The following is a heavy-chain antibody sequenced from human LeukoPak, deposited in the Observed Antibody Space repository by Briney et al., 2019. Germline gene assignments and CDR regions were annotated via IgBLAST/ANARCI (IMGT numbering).Heavy chain of an antibody. CDR3: ARPYYYDSRIDP. V-gene: IGHV4-30-4*01. D-gene: IGHD3-22*01. CDR2: MYYSGST. Sequence: SETLSLTCTVSGGSISSGDYYWSWIRQPPGKGLEWIAYMYYSGSTYYNPSLKSRVTMSADTPKNQLSLKLSSVTAADTAVYYCARPYYYDSRIDPWGQGILVTVSS. CDR1: GGSISSGDYY. J-gene: IGHJ5*02.